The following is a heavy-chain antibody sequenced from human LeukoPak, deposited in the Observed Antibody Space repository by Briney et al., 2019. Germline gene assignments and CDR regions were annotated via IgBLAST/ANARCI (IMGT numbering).Heavy chain of an antibody. CDR1: GFTFSSYW. J-gene: IGHJ4*02. V-gene: IGHV3-7*01. CDR3: ARDRRFGELST. CDR2: IKQDGSEK. Sequence: GGSLRLSCAASGFTFSSYWMSWVLQAPGKGLEWVANIKQDGSEKYYVDSVKGRFTISRDNAKNSLYLQMNSLRAEDTAVYYCARDRRFGELSTWGQGTLVTVSS. D-gene: IGHD3-10*01.